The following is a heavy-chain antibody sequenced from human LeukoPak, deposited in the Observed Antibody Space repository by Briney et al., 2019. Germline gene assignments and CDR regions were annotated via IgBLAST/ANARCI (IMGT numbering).Heavy chain of an antibody. CDR1: GFTFSSYS. D-gene: IGHD3-3*01. CDR2: ISSSSSTI. V-gene: IGHV3-48*01. J-gene: IGHJ2*01. CDR3: AASLGRRFLEWSHPGYWYFDL. Sequence: GGSLRLSCAASGFTFSSYSMNWVRQAPGKGLEWVSYISSSSSTIYYADSVKGRFTISRDNAKNSLYLQMNSLRAEDTAVYYCAASLGRRFLEWSHPGYWYFDLWGRGTLVTVSS.